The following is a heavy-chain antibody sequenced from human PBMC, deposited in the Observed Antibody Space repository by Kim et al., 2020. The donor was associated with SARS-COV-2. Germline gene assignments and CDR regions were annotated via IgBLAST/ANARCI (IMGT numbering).Heavy chain of an antibody. Sequence: SPSFPGQVTISADKSISTAYLQWSSLKASDTAMYYCARRSSWSIYGMDVWGQGTTVTVSS. J-gene: IGHJ6*02. V-gene: IGHV5-51*01. CDR3: ARRSSWSIYGMDV. D-gene: IGHD6-13*01.